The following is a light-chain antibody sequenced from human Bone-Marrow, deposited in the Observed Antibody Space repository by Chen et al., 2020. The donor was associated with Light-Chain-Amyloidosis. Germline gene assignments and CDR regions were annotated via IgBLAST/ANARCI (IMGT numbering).Light chain of an antibody. J-gene: IGLJ1*01. V-gene: IGLV2-14*03. CDR1: SSDIGTYNY. CDR3: TSYTVTSTLYV. CDR2: DVT. Sequence: QSALTQPASVSGSPGQSITISCTGTSSDIGTYNYVSWYQQHPGKAPKLLIYDVTNRPSGVSNRFSGSKSGNTASLTISGLQTEDEAVYYCTSYTVTSTLYVFGTVTKVTVL.